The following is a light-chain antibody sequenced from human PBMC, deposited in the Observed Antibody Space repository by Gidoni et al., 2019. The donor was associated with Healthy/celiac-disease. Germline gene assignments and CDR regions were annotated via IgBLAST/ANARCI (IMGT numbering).Light chain of an antibody. V-gene: IGLV3-1*01. CDR2: QDS. CDR3: QAWDSNWVVV. J-gene: IGLJ2*01. Sequence: SYELTQQPPASVPPGQTASITCSGDKLGDKYACWYQQKPGQSPVLVIYQDSKRPSGIPERFSGSNSGSTATLTISGTQAMDEADYYCQAWDSNWVVVFGGGTKLTVL. CDR1: KLGDKY.